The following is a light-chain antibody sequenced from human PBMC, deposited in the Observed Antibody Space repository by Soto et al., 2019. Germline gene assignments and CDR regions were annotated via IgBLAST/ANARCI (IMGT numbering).Light chain of an antibody. CDR2: QIS. CDR1: QSLVYSDGNTY. J-gene: IGKJ1*01. Sequence: DIVLTQTPLSSPVTLGQPASISCRSSQSLVYSDGNTYLSWLQQRPGQPPRLLIYQISNRFSGVPDRVSGSGAGTDFTLKISMVEAEDVGVYSCVQFSHFPRTFCQGTKVEIK. CDR3: VQFSHFPRT. V-gene: IGKV2-24*01.